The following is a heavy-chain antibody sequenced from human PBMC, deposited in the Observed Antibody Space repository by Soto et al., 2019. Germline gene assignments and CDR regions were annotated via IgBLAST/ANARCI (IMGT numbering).Heavy chain of an antibody. J-gene: IGHJ6*02. CDR3: ARDQSDIVVVPAATPYYYYYGMDV. CDR1: GFTFSSYW. Sequence: GGSLRLSCAASGFTFSSYWMSWVRQAPGKGLEWVANIKQDGSEKYYVDSVKGRFTISRDNAKNSLYLQMNSLRAEDTAVYYCARDQSDIVVVPAATPYYYYYGMDVWGQGTTVTVSS. D-gene: IGHD2-2*01. V-gene: IGHV3-7*05. CDR2: IKQDGSEK.